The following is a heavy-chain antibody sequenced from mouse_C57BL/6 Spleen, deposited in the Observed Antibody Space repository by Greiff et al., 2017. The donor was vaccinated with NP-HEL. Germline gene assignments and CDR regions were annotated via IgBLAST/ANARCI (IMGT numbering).Heavy chain of an antibody. CDR1: GYTFTSYW. Sequence: QVQLQQSGAELVKPGASVKLSCKASGYTFTSYWMHWVKQRPGQGLEWIGMIHPNSGSINYNEKFKSKATLTVDKSYSTAYMQLRSLTAEDSAVYGGEGVVGGYFDDWGQGTTLTVSS. V-gene: IGHV1-64*01. CDR2: IHPNSGSI. J-gene: IGHJ2*01. D-gene: IGHD1-1*02. CDR3: EGVVGGYFDD.